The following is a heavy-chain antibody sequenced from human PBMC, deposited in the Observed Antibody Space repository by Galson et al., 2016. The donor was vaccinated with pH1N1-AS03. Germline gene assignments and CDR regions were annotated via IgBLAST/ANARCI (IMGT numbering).Heavy chain of an antibody. CDR1: EYSFPNYW. CDR3: ARVRDATSWKYFFDY. J-gene: IGHJ4*02. D-gene: IGHD1-1*01. Sequence: QSGAEVKKPGESLKISCKGSEYSFPNYWIAWVRQMPGKGLEWVGLIYPGDSDTRYSPSFQGQVTFSAEKSIDTAYLQWSSLQASDTALYYCARVRDATSWKYFFDYWGQGTLVTVSS. V-gene: IGHV5-51*01. CDR2: IYPGDSDT.